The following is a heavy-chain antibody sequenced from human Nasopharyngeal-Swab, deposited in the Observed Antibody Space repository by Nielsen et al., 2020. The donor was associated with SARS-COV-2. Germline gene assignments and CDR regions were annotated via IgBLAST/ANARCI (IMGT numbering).Heavy chain of an antibody. CDR3: ARPYYDSSGYDAWFDP. CDR2: IYYSGNT. V-gene: IGHV4-39*01. J-gene: IGHJ5*02. D-gene: IGHD3-22*01. Sequence: GSMRLSWTVFGGSISSSSYYWGWLRHHPGKGLEWIGSIYYSGNTYYNPSLKSRVTISIDKSKNQFSLKLSNVIAADTAVYYCARPYYDSSGYDAWFDPWGQGTLVTVSS. CDR1: GGSISSSSYY.